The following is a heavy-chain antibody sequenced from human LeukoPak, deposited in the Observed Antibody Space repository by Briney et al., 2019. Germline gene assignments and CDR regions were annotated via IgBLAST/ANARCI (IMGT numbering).Heavy chain of an antibody. V-gene: IGHV6-1*01. J-gene: IGHJ5*02. CDR3: ARRLTQYDCFDP. CDR1: GDSVSSNSVT. Sequence: SQTLLLTCAISGDSVSSNSVTWNWIRQSPSRGLEWLGRTYYRSTWYNDYAVSVRGRITVNPDTSKNQFSLHLNSVTPEDTAVYYCARRLTQYDCFDPWGQGILVTVSS. D-gene: IGHD2-2*01. CDR2: TYYRSTWYN.